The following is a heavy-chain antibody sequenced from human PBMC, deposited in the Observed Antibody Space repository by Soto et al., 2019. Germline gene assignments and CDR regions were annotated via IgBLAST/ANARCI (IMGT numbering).Heavy chain of an antibody. Sequence: ASVKVSCKASGYTFTSYGISWVRQAPGQGLEWMGWVSAYNGNTNYAQKLQGRVTMTTDTSTSTAYMELRSLRSDDTAVYYCARDKVVAFEDYYYYYGMDVWGQGTTVTVSS. CDR1: GYTFTSYG. CDR2: VSAYNGNT. J-gene: IGHJ6*02. V-gene: IGHV1-18*01. CDR3: ARDKVVAFEDYYYYYGMDV. D-gene: IGHD2-15*01.